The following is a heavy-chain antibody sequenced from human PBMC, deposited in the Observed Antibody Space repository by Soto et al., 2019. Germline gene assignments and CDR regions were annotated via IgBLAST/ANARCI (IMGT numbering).Heavy chain of an antibody. CDR2: INHSGST. Sequence: PSENLSLTCAVYGGSFSGYYWSWIRQPPGKGLEWIGEINHSGSTNYNPSLKSRVTISVDTSKNQFSLNLSSVTAADTAVYYCARGRAAAAAHSAGFDPCGQGTLVTVSS. CDR1: GGSFSGYY. J-gene: IGHJ5*02. V-gene: IGHV4-34*01. D-gene: IGHD6-13*01. CDR3: ARGRAAAAAHSAGFDP.